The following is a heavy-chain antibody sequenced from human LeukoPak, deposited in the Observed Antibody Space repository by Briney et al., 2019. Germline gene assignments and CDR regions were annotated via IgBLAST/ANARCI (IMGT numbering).Heavy chain of an antibody. V-gene: IGHV4-34*01. J-gene: IGHJ6*02. CDR3: ARGGYDSSGYYARDYYYYGMDV. Sequence: SETLSLTCAVYGGSFSGYYWSWIRQPPGKGLEWIGEINHSGSTNCNPSLKSRVTISADTSKNQFSLKLSSVTAADTAVYYCARGGYDSSGYYARDYYYYGMDVWGQGTTVTVSS. CDR2: INHSGST. D-gene: IGHD3-22*01. CDR1: GGSFSGYY.